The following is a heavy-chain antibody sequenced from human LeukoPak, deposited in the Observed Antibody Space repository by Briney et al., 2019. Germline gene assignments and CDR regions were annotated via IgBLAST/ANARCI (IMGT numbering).Heavy chain of an antibody. V-gene: IGHV4-38-2*02. J-gene: IGHJ4*02. D-gene: IGHD3-10*01. CDR2: IFHTGGT. CDR1: GYSISSGYY. Sequence: SSETLSLTCTVSGYSISSGYYWAWIRQPPGKGLEWIGSIFHTGGTYHNPSLKSRVTISVDKSKNQLSLKLSSVTAADTAVYYCARYRGANGYYFDYWGQGTLVTVSS. CDR3: ARYRGANGYYFDY.